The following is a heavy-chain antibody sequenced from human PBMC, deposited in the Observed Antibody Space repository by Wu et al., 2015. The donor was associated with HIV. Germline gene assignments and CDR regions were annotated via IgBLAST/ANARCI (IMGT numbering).Heavy chain of an antibody. Sequence: QVQLVQSGAEVKKPGASVKVSCKASGYTFTGYYMHWVRQAPGQGLEWMGWINPNSGGTNYAQKFQGRVTMTRDTSISTAYMELSRLRSDDTAVYYCAMPNYVYGSGSPSVGYDAFDIWGQGTMVTVSS. V-gene: IGHV1-2*02. CDR3: AMPNYVYGSGSPSVGYDAFDI. D-gene: IGHD3-10*01. CDR2: INPNSGGT. J-gene: IGHJ3*02. CDR1: GYTFTGYY.